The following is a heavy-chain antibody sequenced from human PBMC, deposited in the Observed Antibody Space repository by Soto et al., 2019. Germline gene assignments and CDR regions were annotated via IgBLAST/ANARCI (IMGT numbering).Heavy chain of an antibody. CDR3: AKDPVYSSPSGSHWFDP. V-gene: IGHV3-23*01. Sequence: GGSLRLSCAASGFPFASYAMTWVRQAPGKGLEWVSTISGGGGSTFYSDSVKGRFTISRDNSKNTLYLQMNSLRAEDTAVYYCAKDPVYSSPSGSHWFDPWGQGTLVTVSS. CDR1: GFPFASYA. CDR2: ISGGGGST. J-gene: IGHJ5*02. D-gene: IGHD6-6*01.